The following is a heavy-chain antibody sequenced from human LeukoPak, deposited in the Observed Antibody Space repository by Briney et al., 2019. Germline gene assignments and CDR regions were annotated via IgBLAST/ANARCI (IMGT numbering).Heavy chain of an antibody. J-gene: IGHJ4*02. CDR2: ITYNSGTI. Sequence: GGSLRLSCAASGFTFRSYAMQWVRQAPGKGLEWVSYITYNSGTIFYADSVKGRFTISRDNDNDSLYLQMSSLRDEDTAVYYCARDSGYSYADDYWGQGTLVTVSS. V-gene: IGHV3-48*02. D-gene: IGHD5-18*01. CDR3: ARDSGYSYADDY. CDR1: GFTFRSYA.